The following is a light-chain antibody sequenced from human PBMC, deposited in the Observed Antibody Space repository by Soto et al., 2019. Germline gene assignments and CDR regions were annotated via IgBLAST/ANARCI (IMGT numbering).Light chain of an antibody. CDR2: GAS. V-gene: IGKV3-20*01. CDR1: QSVSSSY. Sequence: EIVLTQSPGTLSLSPGERATLSCRASQSVSSSYLAWYQQKPGQAPRLLIYGASSRATGITERFSGSGSGTDFTLTISRPEPDDVSVYYCHQYRSSPPLTFGGGTKVEIK. CDR3: HQYRSSPPLT. J-gene: IGKJ4*02.